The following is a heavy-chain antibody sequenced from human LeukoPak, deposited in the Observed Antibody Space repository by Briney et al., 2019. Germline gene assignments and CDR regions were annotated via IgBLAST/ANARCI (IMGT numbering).Heavy chain of an antibody. J-gene: IGHJ4*02. CDR1: GFTFSSYG. D-gene: IGHD6-13*01. Sequence: GGSLRLSCAASGFTFSSYGMHWVRQAPGKGLEWVAVISYDGSNKYYADSVKGRFTISRDNSKNTLYLQMNSLRAEDTAVYYCAKDTGRRGSSWYRTWLYAPDYWGQGTLVTVSS. CDR2: ISYDGSNK. V-gene: IGHV3-30*18. CDR3: AKDTGRRGSSWYRTWLYAPDY.